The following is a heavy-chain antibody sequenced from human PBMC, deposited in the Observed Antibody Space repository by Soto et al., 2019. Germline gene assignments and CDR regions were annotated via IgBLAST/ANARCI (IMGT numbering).Heavy chain of an antibody. CDR2: ISANGGST. Sequence: EVQLLESGGGLVQPGGSLRVSCAASGFSFRNYAMTWVRQAPGKGLEWVSGISANGGSTYYADSVKGRFTISRDNSKNTLYLQINSLRDEDTAIYYCAARRATVRENPLGPDYWGQGTLVTVSS. V-gene: IGHV3-23*01. D-gene: IGHD3-10*02. CDR1: GFSFRNYA. CDR3: AARRATVRENPLGPDY. J-gene: IGHJ4*02.